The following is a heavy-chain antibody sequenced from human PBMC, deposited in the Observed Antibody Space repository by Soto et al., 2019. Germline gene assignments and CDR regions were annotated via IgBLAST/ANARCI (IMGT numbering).Heavy chain of an antibody. Sequence: SETLSLTCTVSGGAISSYYWSWIRQPPGKGLEWIGYIYYSGSTNYNPSLKSRVTISVDTSKNQFSLKLSSVTAADTAVYYCARGRITMVRGRNWFDPWGQGTLVTVSS. CDR2: IYYSGST. CDR3: ARGRITMVRGRNWFDP. D-gene: IGHD3-10*01. CDR1: GGAISSYY. V-gene: IGHV4-59*12. J-gene: IGHJ5*02.